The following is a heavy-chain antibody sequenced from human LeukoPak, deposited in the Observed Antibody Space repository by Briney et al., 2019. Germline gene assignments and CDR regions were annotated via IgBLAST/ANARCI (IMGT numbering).Heavy chain of an antibody. CDR2: IYSGGST. V-gene: IGHV3-66*01. CDR1: GFTFSSYG. J-gene: IGHJ6*02. CDR3: ARDRSPSAAGYYYGMDV. D-gene: IGHD6-13*01. Sequence: GRSLRLSCVASGFTFSSYGMHWVRQAPGKGLEWVSVIYSGGSTYYADSVKGRFTISRDNSKNTLYLQMNSLRAEDTAVYYCARDRSPSAAGYYYGMDVWGQGTTVTVSS.